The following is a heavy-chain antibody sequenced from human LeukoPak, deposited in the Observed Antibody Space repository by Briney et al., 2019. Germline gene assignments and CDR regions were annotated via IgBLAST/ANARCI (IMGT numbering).Heavy chain of an antibody. Sequence: SQTLSLTCAISGDSVSSNSAAWNWIRQSPSRGLEWLGRTYYRSKWYNDYAVSVKSRITINPDTSKNPFSLQLNSVTPEDTAVYYCARQVTYYYGSGTLLRHFDYWGQGTLVTVSS. CDR3: ARQVTYYYGSGTLLRHFDY. J-gene: IGHJ4*02. V-gene: IGHV6-1*01. CDR1: GDSVSSNSAA. CDR2: TYYRSKWYN. D-gene: IGHD3-10*01.